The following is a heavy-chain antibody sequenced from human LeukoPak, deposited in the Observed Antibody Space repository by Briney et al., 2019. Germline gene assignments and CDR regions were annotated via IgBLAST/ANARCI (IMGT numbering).Heavy chain of an antibody. CDR1: GGSISSSSYY. Sequence: SETLSLTCTVSGGSISSSSYYWGWIRQPPGKGLEWIGSIYYSGSTYYNPSLKSRVTISVDTSKNQFSLKLSSVTAADTAVYYCARRNLWYYGSGSYLDYWGQGTLVTVSS. V-gene: IGHV4-39*01. J-gene: IGHJ4*02. D-gene: IGHD3-10*01. CDR2: IYYSGST. CDR3: ARRNLWYYGSGSYLDY.